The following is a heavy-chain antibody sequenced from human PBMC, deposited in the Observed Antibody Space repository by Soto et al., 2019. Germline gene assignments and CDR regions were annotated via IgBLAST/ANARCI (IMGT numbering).Heavy chain of an antibody. CDR1: GYTFTSYA. Sequence: GASVKVSCKASGYTFTSYAMHWVRQAPGKRLEWMGGINPGNGKTKYAQKFQGRVTMTEDTSTDTAYMELSSLRSEDTAVYYCATSRITISWVPPHYWGQRTLVTVSS. CDR3: ATSRITISWVPPHY. V-gene: IGHV1-3*01. J-gene: IGHJ4*02. D-gene: IGHD3-3*01. CDR2: INPGNGKT.